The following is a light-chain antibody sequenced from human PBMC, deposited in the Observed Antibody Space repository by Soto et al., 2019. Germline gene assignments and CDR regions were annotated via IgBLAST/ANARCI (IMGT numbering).Light chain of an antibody. Sequence: EIVLTQSPGTLSLSPGERDTLSCRASQSVSSSYLAWYQQKPGQAPRLLIYGASSRATGIPDRFSGSGSGTDFTLTISRLEPEDFAVYYCQQYGSSLMVTFGPGTKVDIK. V-gene: IGKV3-20*01. CDR2: GAS. J-gene: IGKJ3*01. CDR1: QSVSSSY. CDR3: QQYGSSLMVT.